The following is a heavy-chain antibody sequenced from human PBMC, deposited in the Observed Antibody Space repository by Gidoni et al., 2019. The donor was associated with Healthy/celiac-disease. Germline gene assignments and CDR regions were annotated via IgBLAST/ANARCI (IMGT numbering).Heavy chain of an antibody. V-gene: IGHV4-59*01. CDR1: GGSISRYD. D-gene: IGHD6-6*01. J-gene: IGHJ4*02. CDR2: IYYSGSN. CDR3: ARGAARFDY. Sequence: QVQLQESGPGLVKPSETLSLTVTVSGGSISRYDWSWIRQPPGKGLEWIGYIYYSGSNNYHPSLKSRVTISVDTSKNQFSLKLSSVTAADTAVYYCARGAARFDYWGQGTLVTVSS.